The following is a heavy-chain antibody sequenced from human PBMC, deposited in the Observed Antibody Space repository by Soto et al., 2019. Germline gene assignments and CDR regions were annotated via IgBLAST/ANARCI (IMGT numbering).Heavy chain of an antibody. D-gene: IGHD4-17*01. J-gene: IGHJ4*02. CDR2: INSDGSNI. Sequence: EVQLVESGGGLVQPGGSLKLSSAASGFTFTNYWIHWVRQAPGKGLVWVSRINSDGSNINYADFVKGRFTISRDNAKTTVYLQMNSLRAEDTAVYFCASSATGLYGDYNWGQGALVTVSS. CDR3: ASSATGLYGDYN. V-gene: IGHV3-74*01. CDR1: GFTFTNYW.